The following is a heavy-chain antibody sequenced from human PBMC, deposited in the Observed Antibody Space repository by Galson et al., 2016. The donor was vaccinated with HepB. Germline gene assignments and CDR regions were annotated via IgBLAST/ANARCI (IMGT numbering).Heavy chain of an antibody. Sequence: SLRLSCAASGFSFSNPGMSWVRQAPGRGLEWVSGRTRSGDATHYADFVQGRFTISRDNSKNTLYLYMNNLTAGDTAIYYCGKHGGFDYWGQGALVTVSS. CDR2: RTRSGDAT. J-gene: IGHJ4*02. CDR3: GKHGGFDY. CDR1: GFSFSNPG. V-gene: IGHV3-23*01. D-gene: IGHD3-16*01.